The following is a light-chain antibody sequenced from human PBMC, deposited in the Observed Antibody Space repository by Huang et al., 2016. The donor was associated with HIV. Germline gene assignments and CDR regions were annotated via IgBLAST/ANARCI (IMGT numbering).Light chain of an antibody. CDR1: QSLLHDNGYSY. CDR3: MQSLQSLT. Sequence: DIVMTQSPLSLLVTPGGPASISCRSSQSLLHDNGYSYFDWYLQKPRHSPQVLIYMASSRAPGVPDRVSGSGSGTNFTLEINRVEAEDVGTYYCMQSLQSLTFGGGTKVEIK. CDR2: MAS. J-gene: IGKJ4*01. V-gene: IGKV2-28*01.